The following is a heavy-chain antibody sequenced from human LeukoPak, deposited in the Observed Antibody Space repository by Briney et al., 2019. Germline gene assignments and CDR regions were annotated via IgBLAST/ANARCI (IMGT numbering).Heavy chain of an antibody. V-gene: IGHV1-8*02. CDR2: MNPNSGNT. CDR1: GYTFTSYY. CDR3: ARPPIAARYYYYYYMDV. J-gene: IGHJ6*03. D-gene: IGHD6-6*01. Sequence: ASVKVSCKASGYTFTSYYMHWVRQATGQGLEWMGWMNPNSGNTGYAQKFQGRVTMTRNTSISTASMELSSLRSEDTAVYYCARPPIAARYYYYYYMDVWGKGTTVTVSS.